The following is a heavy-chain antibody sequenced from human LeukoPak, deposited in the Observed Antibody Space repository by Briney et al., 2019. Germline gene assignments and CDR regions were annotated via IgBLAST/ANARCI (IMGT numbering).Heavy chain of an antibody. Sequence: GGSLRLSCAASGVTFRSYWMHWVRQAPGKGLVWVSRIDSDGSSTTYADSVKGRFTISRDNTKNTLYLQMNSLRAEDTAVYYCARVYSSGGSDCWGQGTLVTVSS. CDR2: IDSDGSST. D-gene: IGHD6-19*01. CDR1: GVTFRSYW. V-gene: IGHV3-74*01. CDR3: ARVYSSGGSDC. J-gene: IGHJ4*02.